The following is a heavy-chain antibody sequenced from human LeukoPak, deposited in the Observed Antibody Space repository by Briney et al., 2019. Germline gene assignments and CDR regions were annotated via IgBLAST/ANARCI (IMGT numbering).Heavy chain of an antibody. CDR2: MNPNSGTT. CDR3: ARDQSRDIRVDFDY. Sequence: ASVKVSCKASGYTFTSYDINWVRQATGQGLEWMGWMNPNSGTTGYAQKFQGRVTMTRNTSISTAYMELTSLRSEDTAVYYCARDQSRDIRVDFDYWGQGTLVTVSS. D-gene: IGHD2-15*01. J-gene: IGHJ4*02. V-gene: IGHV1-8*01. CDR1: GYTFTSYD.